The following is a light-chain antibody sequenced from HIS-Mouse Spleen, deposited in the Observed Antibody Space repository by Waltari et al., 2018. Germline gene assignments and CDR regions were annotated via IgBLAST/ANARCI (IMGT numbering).Light chain of an antibody. J-gene: IGKJ1*01. CDR1: QSVSSSY. Sequence: EIVLTQSPGTLSLSPGERATLSCRASQSVSSSYLAWYQQKPGQAPRLLIYGASSRATGIPDRFSGSGSGTDFTLTISRLEPEDFAVYYCQQYCSSLWTFGQGTKVEIK. CDR2: GAS. V-gene: IGKV3-20*01. CDR3: QQYCSSLWT.